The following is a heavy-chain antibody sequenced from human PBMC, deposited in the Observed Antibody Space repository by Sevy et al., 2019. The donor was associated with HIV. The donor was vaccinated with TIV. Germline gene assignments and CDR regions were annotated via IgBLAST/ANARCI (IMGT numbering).Heavy chain of an antibody. CDR2: ISAYNGNT. CDR1: GYTFTSYG. D-gene: IGHD2-15*01. J-gene: IGHJ6*03. V-gene: IGHV1-18*01. CDR3: ARDAGYCSGGSCFFYMDV. Sequence: ASVKVSCKASGYTFTSYGISWVRQAPGQGLEWMGWISAYNGNTNYAQKLQGRVTMTTDTSTSTAYMGLRSLRSDDTAVYYCARDAGYCSGGSCFFYMDVWGKGTTVTVSS.